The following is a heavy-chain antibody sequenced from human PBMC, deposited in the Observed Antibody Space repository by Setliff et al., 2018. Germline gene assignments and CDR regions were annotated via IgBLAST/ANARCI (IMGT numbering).Heavy chain of an antibody. CDR2: VILIFGTT. J-gene: IGHJ6*03. CDR1: GGTFSDFD. Sequence: ASVKVSCKASGGTFSDFDINWVRQAPGQGLEWMGGVILIFGTTNYAQKFQGRITIELSSLRSEDTAVYYCAREVGVAVTTTNYHYYMDVWGKGTTVTVSS. V-gene: IGHV1-69*13. CDR3: AREVGVAVTTTNYHYYMDV. D-gene: IGHD4-17*01.